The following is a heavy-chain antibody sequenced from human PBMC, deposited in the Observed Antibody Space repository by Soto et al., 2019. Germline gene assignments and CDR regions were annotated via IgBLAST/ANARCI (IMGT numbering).Heavy chain of an antibody. CDR3: AKDLGAAAGYYYYGMDV. J-gene: IGHJ6*02. Sequence: PGGSLRLSCAASGFTFSSYAMSWVRQAPGKGLEWVSAISGSGGSTYYADSVKGRFTISRDNSKNTLYLQMNSLRAEDTAVYYCAKDLGAAAGYYYYGMDVWGQGTTVTDSS. CDR2: ISGSGGST. D-gene: IGHD6-13*01. CDR1: GFTFSSYA. V-gene: IGHV3-23*01.